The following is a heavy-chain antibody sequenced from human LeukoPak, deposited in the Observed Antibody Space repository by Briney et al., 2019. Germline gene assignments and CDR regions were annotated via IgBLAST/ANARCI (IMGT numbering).Heavy chain of an antibody. V-gene: IGHV1-2*02. J-gene: IGHJ6*02. Sequence: ASVKVSCKASGYTFTGYYMHWVRQAPGQGLEWMGWINPNSGGTNYAQKFQGRVTMTRNTSISTAYMELSSLRSEDTAVYYCARGPRLLWFGELLDYYYYYGMDVWGQGTTVTVSS. CDR2: INPNSGGT. D-gene: IGHD3-10*01. CDR3: ARGPRLLWFGELLDYYYYYGMDV. CDR1: GYTFTGYY.